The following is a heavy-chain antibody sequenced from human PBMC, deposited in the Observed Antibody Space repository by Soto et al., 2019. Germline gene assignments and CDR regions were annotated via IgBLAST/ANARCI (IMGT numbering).Heavy chain of an antibody. V-gene: IGHV3-30*03. CDR2: ISYDGSNK. CDR3: ARTVGAPT. J-gene: IGHJ5*02. Sequence: GGSLRLSCAASGFTFSSYGMHWVRQAPGKGLEWVAVISYDGSNKYYADSVKGRFTISRDNAKNSLYLQMNSLRDEDTAVYYCARTVGAPTWGQGTLVTVSS. D-gene: IGHD1-26*01. CDR1: GFTFSSYG.